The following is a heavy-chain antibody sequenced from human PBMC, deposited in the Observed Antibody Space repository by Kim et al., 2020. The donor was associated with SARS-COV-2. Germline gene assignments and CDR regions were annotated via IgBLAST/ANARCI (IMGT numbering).Heavy chain of an antibody. Sequence: GGSLRLSCAASRFTFSCYWMTWFRQAPGKGLEWVANIRHGGSGTYYVDSVKGRFTVSRDNAKNSVYLQMNSLPVADTAMYYCVRVARDRGGWYRADYWGQETLVTVSS. J-gene: IGHJ4*02. CDR3: VRVARDRGGWYRADY. CDR2: IRHGGSGT. D-gene: IGHD6-19*01. V-gene: IGHV3-7*01. CDR1: RFTFSCYW.